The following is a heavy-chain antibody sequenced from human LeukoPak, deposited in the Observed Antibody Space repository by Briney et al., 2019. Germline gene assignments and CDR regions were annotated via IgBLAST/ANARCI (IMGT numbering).Heavy chain of an antibody. CDR1: GYTFTSYA. Sequence: GASVKVSCKASGYTFTSYAMHWVRQAPGQRLEWMGWINAGNGNTKYSQKFQGRVTITRDTSASTAYMELGSLRSEDTAVYYCARDQIPTKSDYWGQGTLVTVSS. V-gene: IGHV1-3*01. CDR3: ARDQIPTKSDY. J-gene: IGHJ4*02. CDR2: INAGNGNT.